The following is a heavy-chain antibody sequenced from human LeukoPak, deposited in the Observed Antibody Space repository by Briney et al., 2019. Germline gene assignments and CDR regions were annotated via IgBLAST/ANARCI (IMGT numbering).Heavy chain of an antibody. D-gene: IGHD2-2*01. V-gene: IGHV3-30*03. CDR3: AREKGYCSSTSCYVENWFDP. CDR1: GFPFSSYG. J-gene: IGHJ5*02. Sequence: GGSLRLSCVPSGFPFSSYGMKWVRQAPGKGLEWVSFISSNGTNKYYADAVNGRFTISRDNSKNTLYLQMNGLRAEDTAVYYCAREKGYCSSTSCYVENWFDPWGQGTLVTVSS. CDR2: ISSNGTNK.